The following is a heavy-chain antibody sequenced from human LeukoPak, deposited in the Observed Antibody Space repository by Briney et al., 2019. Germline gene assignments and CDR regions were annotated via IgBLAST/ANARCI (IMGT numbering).Heavy chain of an antibody. D-gene: IGHD2-21*02. CDR2: INPSGGST. Sequence: ASVKVSCKASGYTFTGYYMHWVRQAPRQGLEWMGIINPSGGSTSYAQKFQGRVTMTRDTSTSTVYMELSSLRSEDTAVYYCASSLAYCGGDCYSIGYWGQGTLVTVSS. CDR1: GYTFTGYY. CDR3: ASSLAYCGGDCYSIGY. J-gene: IGHJ4*02. V-gene: IGHV1-46*01.